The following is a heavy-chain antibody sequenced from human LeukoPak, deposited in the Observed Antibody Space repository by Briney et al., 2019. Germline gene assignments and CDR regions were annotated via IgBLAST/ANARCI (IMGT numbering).Heavy chain of an antibody. CDR1: GFTFSSYS. V-gene: IGHV3-48*02. Sequence: PGGSLRLSCAASGFTFSSYSMNWVRQAPGKGLEWVSYISSSSTIYYADSVKGRFTISRDNAKNSLYLQMNSLRDEDTAVYYCARDRDSSGYYDYWGQGTLVTVSS. CDR3: ARDRDSSGYYDY. CDR2: ISSSSTI. J-gene: IGHJ4*02. D-gene: IGHD3-22*01.